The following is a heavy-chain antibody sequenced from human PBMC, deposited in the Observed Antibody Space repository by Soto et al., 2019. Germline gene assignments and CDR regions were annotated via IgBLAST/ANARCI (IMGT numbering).Heavy chain of an antibody. CDR1: GFTFNSYR. D-gene: IGHD1-1*01. CDR2: ISSGSVYI. Sequence: LRLSCAASGFTFNSYRVNWVRQAPGKGLEWVASISSGSVYIDFADSVKGRFTISRDDVTNSVSLQMGSLRVEDTGIYYCARYDAFKAFDLWGQGTMVNVS. V-gene: IGHV3-21*01. J-gene: IGHJ3*01. CDR3: ARYDAFKAFDL.